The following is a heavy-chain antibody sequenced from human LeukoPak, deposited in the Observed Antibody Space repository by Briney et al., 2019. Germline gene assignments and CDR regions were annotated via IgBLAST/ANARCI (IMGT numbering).Heavy chain of an antibody. CDR1: GGSFSGYY. J-gene: IGHJ3*02. V-gene: IGHV4-34*01. D-gene: IGHD3-10*01. CDR3: ARHSPVITMVRGVRGAFDI. Sequence: SETLSLTCAVYGGSFSGYYWTWIRQPPGKGLEWIGELNHGGSTNYNPSLKSRVTISVDTSKNQFSLKLSSVTAADTAVYYCARHSPVITMVRGVRGAFDIWGQGTMVTVSS. CDR2: LNHGGST.